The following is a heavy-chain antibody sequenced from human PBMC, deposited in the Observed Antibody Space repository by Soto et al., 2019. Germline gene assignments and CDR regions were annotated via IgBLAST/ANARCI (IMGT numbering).Heavy chain of an antibody. CDR1: GGSISSSSYY. CDR2: IYYSGST. V-gene: IGHV4-31*03. CDR3: AREGRTGYSFGLDY. D-gene: IGHD5-18*01. Sequence: TLSLTCTVSGGSISSSSYYWSWIRQHPGKGLEWIGYIYYSGSTYYNPSLKSRVTISVDTSKNQFSLKLNSVTAADTAVYYCAREGRTGYSFGLDYWGQGTLVTVSS. J-gene: IGHJ4*02.